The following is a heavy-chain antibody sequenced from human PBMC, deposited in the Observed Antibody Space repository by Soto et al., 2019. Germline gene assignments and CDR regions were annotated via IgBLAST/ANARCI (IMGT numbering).Heavy chain of an antibody. CDR3: ATGVTATGTSFDH. CDR1: GGTFSSYT. CDR2: IIPILGIA. D-gene: IGHD1-7*01. V-gene: IGHV1-69*02. Sequence: SVKVSCKASGGTFSSYTISWVRQAPGQGLEWMGRIIPILGIAIYSQNFQGRVTMTEDKSTDTAYMELSDLRSEDTAFYYCATGVTATGTSFDHWGRGTLVTVS. J-gene: IGHJ4*02.